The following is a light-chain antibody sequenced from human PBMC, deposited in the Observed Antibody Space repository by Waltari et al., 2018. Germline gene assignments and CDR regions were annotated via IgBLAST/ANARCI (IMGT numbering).Light chain of an antibody. CDR3: QHRSDWPLT. CDR2: DAS. CDR1: PSVSSY. Sequence: EIVLTQSPATLSWSPGERATLSCRASPSVSSYLAWYQQKPGQAPRLLIYDASNRATGIPARFSGSGSGTDFTLTITSLEPEDFTVYYCQHRSDWPLTFGGGTKVEIK. J-gene: IGKJ4*01. V-gene: IGKV3-11*01.